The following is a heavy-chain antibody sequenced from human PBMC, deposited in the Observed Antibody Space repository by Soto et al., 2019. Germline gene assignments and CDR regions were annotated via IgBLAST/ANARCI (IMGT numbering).Heavy chain of an antibody. J-gene: IGHJ6*02. CDR3: ARHPDYGGNYYYYGMDV. Sequence: GASVKVSCKASGYTFTRYYIHWVRQAPGQGLEWMGIVNPSGDNTNYAQKFRGRVTMTRDTSTNTVHMELSSLRSEDTAVYFCARHPDYGGNYYYYGMDVWGPGTTVTVSS. CDR2: VNPSGDNT. V-gene: IGHV1-46*01. CDR1: GYTFTRYY. D-gene: IGHD4-17*01.